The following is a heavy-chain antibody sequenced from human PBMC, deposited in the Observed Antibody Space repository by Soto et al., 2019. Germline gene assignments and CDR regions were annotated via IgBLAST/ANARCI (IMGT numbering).Heavy chain of an antibody. CDR1: GGTXXXXA. V-gene: IGHV1-69*01. D-gene: IGHD3-22*01. Sequence: QVQLVQSGAEVXKPGSSVKVSCKASGGTXXXXAIXXXXXXXXXXXXXXXXXXPIFGTANYEQKFQGRVTITADEITTKAYIELSSLKAENTAVYYNTRGLRDYNDSSGYPTQYAIDICGQGTMVTVSS. CDR3: TRGLRDYNDSSGYPTQYAIDI. CDR2: XXPIFGTA. J-gene: IGHJ3*02.